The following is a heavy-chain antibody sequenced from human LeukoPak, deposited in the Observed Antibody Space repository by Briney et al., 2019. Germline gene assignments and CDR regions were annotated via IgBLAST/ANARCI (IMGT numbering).Heavy chain of an antibody. J-gene: IGHJ4*02. V-gene: IGHV4-59*08. D-gene: IGHD6-19*01. CDR3: ARLQWLAFEGYYFDY. CDR2: IYYSGST. Sequence: SETLSLTCTVSGGSISSYYWSLIRQPPGKGLEWIGYIYYSGSTNYNPSLKSRVTISVDTSKNQFSLKLSSVTAADTAVYYCARLQWLAFEGYYFDYWGQGTLVTVSS. CDR1: GGSISSYY.